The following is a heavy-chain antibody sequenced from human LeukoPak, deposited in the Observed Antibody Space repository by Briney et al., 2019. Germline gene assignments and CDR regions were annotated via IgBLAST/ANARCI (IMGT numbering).Heavy chain of an antibody. D-gene: IGHD2-15*01. V-gene: IGHV3-7*01. CDR3: ARYVVAATPAYFDY. CDR2: IKQDGSEK. J-gene: IGHJ4*02. CDR1: GFTFSSYW. Sequence: GRSLRLSCAASGFTFSSYWMSSVRQAPGKGLEWVANIKQDGSEKYYVDSVKGRFTISRDKAKHSLYLQLNSLRSEAPAVHYFARYVVAATPAYFDYWGQETRVTVSS.